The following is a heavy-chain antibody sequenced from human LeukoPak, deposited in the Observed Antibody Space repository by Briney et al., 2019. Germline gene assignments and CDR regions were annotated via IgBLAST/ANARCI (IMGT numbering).Heavy chain of an antibody. Sequence: SQTLSLTCAISGDSVSTNSAAWNWIRQAPSRGLEWLARTFYRSKWFNEYALSVKSRISIESDTSKNQFSLHLNSVTPEDTAVYYCARLRLPTNFFDYWGQGALVTVSS. J-gene: IGHJ4*02. CDR1: GDSVSTNSAA. CDR3: ARLRLPTNFFDY. V-gene: IGHV6-1*01. CDR2: TFYRSKWFN.